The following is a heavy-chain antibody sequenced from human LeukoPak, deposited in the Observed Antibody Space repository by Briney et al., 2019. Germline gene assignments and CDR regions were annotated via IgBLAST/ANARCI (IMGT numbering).Heavy chain of an antibody. CDR3: ARERLLLPHSSYDAFDI. Sequence: GASVKVSCKASGGTFSSYGISWVRQAPGQGLEWMGWISAYSGNTNYVKKLQGRVAMTTDASTNTAYMELRSLRSDDTAVYYCARERLLLPHSSYDAFDIWGQGTVVTVSS. CDR2: ISAYSGNT. J-gene: IGHJ3*02. D-gene: IGHD3-22*01. CDR1: GGTFSSYG. V-gene: IGHV1-18*01.